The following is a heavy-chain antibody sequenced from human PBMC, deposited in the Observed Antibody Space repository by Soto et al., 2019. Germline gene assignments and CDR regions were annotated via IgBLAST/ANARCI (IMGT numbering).Heavy chain of an antibody. V-gene: IGHV3-23*01. Sequence: EVQLLESGGGLVQPGGSLRLSCAASGFTFSTYAMSWVRQAPGKGLEWVSAISGTGGSTYYADSVKGRFTISRGNSKNTLYLQMNSLRAEDTAVYYCAKNWDTTSSSSSHWGQGTLVTVSS. CDR3: AKNWDTTSSSSSH. CDR1: GFTFSTYA. CDR2: ISGTGGST. D-gene: IGHD6-6*01. J-gene: IGHJ4*02.